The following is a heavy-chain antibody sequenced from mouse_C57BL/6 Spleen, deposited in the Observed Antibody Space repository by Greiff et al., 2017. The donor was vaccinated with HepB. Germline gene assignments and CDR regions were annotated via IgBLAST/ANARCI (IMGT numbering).Heavy chain of an antibody. CDR2: ISYSGST. CDR1: GYSITSGYD. J-gene: IGHJ3*01. CDR3: ARGGEFFAY. V-gene: IGHV3-1*01. Sequence: EVQLQQSGPGMVKPSQSLSLTCTVTGYSITSGYDWHWIRHFPGNKLEWMGYISYSGSTNYNPSLKSRISITHDTSKNHFFLKLNSVTTEDTATYYCARGGEFFAYWGQGTLVTVSA.